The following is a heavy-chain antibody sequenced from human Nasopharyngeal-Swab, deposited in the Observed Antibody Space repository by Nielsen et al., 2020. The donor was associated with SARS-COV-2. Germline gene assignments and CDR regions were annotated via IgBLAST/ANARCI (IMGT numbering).Heavy chain of an antibody. CDR3: ARKSGVFEHQLVRGRWFDP. J-gene: IGHJ5*02. D-gene: IGHD6-13*01. V-gene: IGHV4-34*01. CDR2: INHSGST. Sequence: WIRQPPGKGLEWIGEINHSGSTNYNPSLKSRVTISVDTSKNQFSLKLSSVTAADTAVYYCARKSGVFEHQLVRGRWFDPWGQGTLVTVSS.